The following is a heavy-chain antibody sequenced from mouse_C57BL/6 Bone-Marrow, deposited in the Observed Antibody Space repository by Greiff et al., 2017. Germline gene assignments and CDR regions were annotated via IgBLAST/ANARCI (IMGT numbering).Heavy chain of an antibody. D-gene: IGHD1-1*01. V-gene: IGHV14-2*01. J-gene: IGHJ2*01. Sequence: VQLKQSGAELVKPGASVKLSCTASGFNIKDYYIHWVKQRTEQGLEWIGRIDPEDGETKYAPKFQDKATITADTSSNTAYLQLSSLTSEDTAVYYCTRSLIYYGTNYWGRGTALTVSS. CDR2: IDPEDGET. CDR3: TRSLIYYGTNY. CDR1: GFNIKDYY.